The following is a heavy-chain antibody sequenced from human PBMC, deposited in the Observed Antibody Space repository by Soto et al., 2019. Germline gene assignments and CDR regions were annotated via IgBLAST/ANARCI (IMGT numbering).Heavy chain of an antibody. Sequence: QVQLVESGGKLIKPGGSLRLSCAASGFNFSDYYMSWIRQAPGEGLEWLSYISSGSTYTEFADSVRGRFIISRDNAKKSVFLQMNSLRAEDTAVYYCVKESRDLAKFESWGQGTLVTVSS. CDR2: ISSGSTYT. D-gene: IGHD5-12*01. J-gene: IGHJ4*02. CDR1: GFNFSDYY. CDR3: VKESRDLAKFES. V-gene: IGHV3-11*06.